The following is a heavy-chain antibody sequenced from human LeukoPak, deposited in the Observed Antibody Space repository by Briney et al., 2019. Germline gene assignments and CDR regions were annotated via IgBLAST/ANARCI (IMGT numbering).Heavy chain of an antibody. CDR3: ARDLGPYYYYYYMDV. J-gene: IGHJ6*03. CDR1: GYTFTGYY. CDR2: INPNSGGT. V-gene: IGHV1-2*06. Sequence: ASVKVSCKASGYTFTGYYMHWVRQAPGQGLEWMGRINPNSGGTNYAQKFQGRVTMTRDTSISTAYMELSRLRSDDTAVYYCARDLGPYYYYYYMDVWGKGTTVTVSS.